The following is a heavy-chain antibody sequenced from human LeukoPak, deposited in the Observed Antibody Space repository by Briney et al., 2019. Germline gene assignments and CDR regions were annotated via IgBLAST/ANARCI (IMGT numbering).Heavy chain of an antibody. Sequence: GGSLRLSCAASGFTFSSYSMNWVRQAPGEGLEWVSYISSLSGTIYYADSVKGRFTISRDNAKNSLYLQMDSLRAEDTAVYYCARLSAYYYGSYFYYYMDVWGKGTTVPVSS. CDR1: GFTFSSYS. CDR3: ARLSAYYYGSYFYYYMDV. D-gene: IGHD3-10*01. CDR2: ISSLSGTI. V-gene: IGHV3-48*01. J-gene: IGHJ6*03.